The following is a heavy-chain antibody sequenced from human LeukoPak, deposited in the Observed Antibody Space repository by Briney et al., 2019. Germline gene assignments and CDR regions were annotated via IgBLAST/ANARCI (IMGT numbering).Heavy chain of an antibody. D-gene: IGHD4-23*01. V-gene: IGHV4-59*01. J-gene: IGHJ5*02. CDR2: IYYSGST. CDR3: AGTVVKDNWFDP. Sequence: SETLSLTCTVSGGSISSYYWSWIRQPPGKGLEWIGYIYYSGSTNYNPSLKSRVTISVDTSKNQFSLKLSSVTAADTAVYYCAGTVVKDNWFDPWGQGTLVTVSS. CDR1: GGSISSYY.